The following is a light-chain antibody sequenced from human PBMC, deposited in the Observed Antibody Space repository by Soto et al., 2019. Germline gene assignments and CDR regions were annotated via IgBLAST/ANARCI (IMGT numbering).Light chain of an antibody. J-gene: IGKJ4*01. Sequence: DIQMTQSPSSVSASVGDRVTITCRASQGIGRYLVWFQQKPGKAPRLLIYAASSLQSGVPSRFSGSSSGTDFTLTISSRQPEDFATYYCQQAFTFPLTFGGGTEVEIK. CDR2: AAS. CDR3: QQAFTFPLT. V-gene: IGKV1-12*01. CDR1: QGIGRY.